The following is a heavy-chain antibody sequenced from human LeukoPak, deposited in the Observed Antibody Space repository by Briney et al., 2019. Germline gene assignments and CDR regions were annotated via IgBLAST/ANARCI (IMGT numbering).Heavy chain of an antibody. J-gene: IGHJ4*02. Sequence: PGGSPRLSCAASGFTLSSYAMSWVRQAPGKGLEWVSAISGSGGSTYYADSVKGRFTISRDNSKNTLYLQMNSLRAEDTAVYYCAHVAGWAAAGTYYFDYWGQGTLVTVSS. CDR2: ISGSGGST. D-gene: IGHD6-13*01. V-gene: IGHV3-23*01. CDR1: GFTLSSYA. CDR3: AHVAGWAAAGTYYFDY.